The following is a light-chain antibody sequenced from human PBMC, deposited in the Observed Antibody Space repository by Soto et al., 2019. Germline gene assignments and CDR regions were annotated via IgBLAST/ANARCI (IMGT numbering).Light chain of an antibody. J-gene: IGLJ3*02. Sequence: QSVLTQPPSVSRSPGQSVTISCTGTSSDVGSYNRVSWYQQPPGTAPKLMIYEVSNRPSGVPDRFSGSKSGNTASLTISGLQAEDEADYYCSLYTSSSTWVFGGGTKLTVL. CDR1: SSDVGSYNR. V-gene: IGLV2-18*01. CDR3: SLYTSSSTWV. CDR2: EVS.